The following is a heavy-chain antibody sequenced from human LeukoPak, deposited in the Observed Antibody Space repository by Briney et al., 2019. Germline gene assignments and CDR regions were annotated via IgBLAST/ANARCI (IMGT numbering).Heavy chain of an antibody. CDR1: GFTFSSYW. Sequence: QPGGSLRLSCAASGFTFSSYWMHWVRQAPGKGLVWVSRINSDGSSTSYADSVKGRFTISRDNAKNTLYLQMNSLRAEDTAVYYCARTWELLPDFDCWGQGTLVTVSS. CDR3: ARTWELLPDFDC. V-gene: IGHV3-74*01. D-gene: IGHD1-26*01. CDR2: INSDGSST. J-gene: IGHJ4*02.